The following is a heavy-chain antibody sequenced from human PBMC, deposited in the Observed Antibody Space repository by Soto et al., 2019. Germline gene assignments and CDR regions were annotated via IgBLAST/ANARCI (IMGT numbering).Heavy chain of an antibody. D-gene: IGHD2-21*02. CDR1: GGTVASSHW. CDR3: AREIVTAGGNNYFNP. V-gene: IGHV4-4*02. Sequence: QVQLQESGPRLVKPSGSLSLTCGVSGGTVASSHWWSWVRQSPGGGLEWNGNVYHTGDTNLNPSLQSRVTISVDKSNNQFSLRLNSLTAADTAVYFCAREIVTAGGNNYFNPWGPGTLVTVSS. J-gene: IGHJ5*02. CDR2: VYHTGDT.